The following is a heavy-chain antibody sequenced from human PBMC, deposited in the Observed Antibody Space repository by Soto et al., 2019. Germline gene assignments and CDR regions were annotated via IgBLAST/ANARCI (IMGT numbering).Heavy chain of an antibody. V-gene: IGHV3-30-3*01. D-gene: IGHD3-16*01. CDR2: ISYDGSNK. Sequence: QVQLVESGGGVVQPGRSLRLSCAASGFTFSSYAMHWVRQAPGKGLEWVAVISYDGSNKYYADSVKGRFTISRDNSKNTLYLQMNSLRAEDTAVYYCARDHLITIVNYYYYGMDVWGQGTTVTVSS. CDR3: ARDHLITIVNYYYYGMDV. CDR1: GFTFSSYA. J-gene: IGHJ6*02.